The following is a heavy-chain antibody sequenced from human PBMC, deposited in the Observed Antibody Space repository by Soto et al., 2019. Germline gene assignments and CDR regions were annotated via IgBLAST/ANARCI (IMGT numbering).Heavy chain of an antibody. Sequence: QVQLQQWGAGLLKPSETLSLTCAVYGGSFSGYYWSWIRQPPGKGLEWIGEINHSGSTNYNPSLKRRVTISVDTSKNQFSLKLSSVTAADTAVYYCARDRGYNYWGQGTLVTVSS. V-gene: IGHV4-34*01. CDR3: ARDRGYNY. CDR1: GGSFSGYY. J-gene: IGHJ4*02. CDR2: INHSGST. D-gene: IGHD5-18*01.